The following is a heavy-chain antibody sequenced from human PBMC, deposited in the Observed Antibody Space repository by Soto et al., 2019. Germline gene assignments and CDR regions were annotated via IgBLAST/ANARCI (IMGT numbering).Heavy chain of an antibody. CDR2: INSDGSST. Sequence: GGSLRLSCAASGFTFSSYWMYWVRQAPGKGLVWVSRINSDGSSTSYADSVKGRFTISRDNAKNTLYLQMNSLRAEDTALYYCAREGYYYDSSDYGLDYWGQGTLVTVSS. CDR3: AREGYYYDSSDYGLDY. J-gene: IGHJ4*02. D-gene: IGHD3-22*01. V-gene: IGHV3-74*01. CDR1: GFTFSSYW.